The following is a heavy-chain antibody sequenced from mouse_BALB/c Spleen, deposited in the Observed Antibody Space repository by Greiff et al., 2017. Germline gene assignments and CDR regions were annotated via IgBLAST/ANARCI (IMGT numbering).Heavy chain of an antibody. CDR1: GFTFSDYY. J-gene: IGHJ1*01. CDR3: ARDRGGNYWYFDV. V-gene: IGHV5-4*02. D-gene: IGHD1-1*02. Sequence: EVQLVESGGGLVKPGGSLKLSCAASGFTFSDYYMYWVRQTPEKRLEWVATISDGGSYTYYPDSVKGRFTISRDNAKNNLYLQMSSLKSEDTAMYYCARDRGGNYWYFDVWGAGTTVTVSS. CDR2: ISDGGSYT.